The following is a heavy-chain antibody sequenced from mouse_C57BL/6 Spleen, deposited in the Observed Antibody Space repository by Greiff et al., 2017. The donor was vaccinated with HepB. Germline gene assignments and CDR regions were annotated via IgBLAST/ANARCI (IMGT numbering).Heavy chain of an antibody. D-gene: IGHD1-1*01. V-gene: IGHV14-4*01. CDR2: IDPENGDT. CDR3: TTYYGSSPAY. CDR1: GFNIKDDY. J-gene: IGHJ3*01. Sequence: EDQLQQSGAELVRPGASVKLSCTASGFNIKDDYMHWVKQRPEQGLEWIGWIDPENGDTEYASKFQGKATITADTSSNTAYLQLSSLTSEDTAGYYCTTYYGSSPAYWGQGTLVTVSA.